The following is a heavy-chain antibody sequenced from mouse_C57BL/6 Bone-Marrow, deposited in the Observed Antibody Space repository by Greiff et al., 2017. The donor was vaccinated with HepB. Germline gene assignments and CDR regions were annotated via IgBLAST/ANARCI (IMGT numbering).Heavy chain of an antibody. Sequence: VQRVESGPGLVQPSQSLSITCTVSGFSLTSYGVHWVRQSPGKGLEWLGVIWSGGSTDYNAAFISRLSISKDNSKSQVFFKMNSLQADDTAIYYCARLTYYYAMDYWGQGTSVTVSS. CDR2: IWSGGST. V-gene: IGHV2-2*01. J-gene: IGHJ4*01. CDR3: ARLTYYYAMDY. CDR1: GFSLTSYG. D-gene: IGHD4-1*01.